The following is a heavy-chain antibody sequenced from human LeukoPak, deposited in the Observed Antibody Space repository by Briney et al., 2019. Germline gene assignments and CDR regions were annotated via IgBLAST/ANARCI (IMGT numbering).Heavy chain of an antibody. Sequence: SVKVSCKASGGTFSSYAISWVRQAPGQGLEWMGGIIPIFGTANYAQKFQGRVTITADESTSTAYMELSSLRSEDTAVYYCYTTNVVVVAASPFDYWGQGTLVTVSS. V-gene: IGHV1-69*13. CDR1: GGTFSSYA. J-gene: IGHJ4*02. D-gene: IGHD2-15*01. CDR3: YTTNVVVVAASPFDY. CDR2: IIPIFGTA.